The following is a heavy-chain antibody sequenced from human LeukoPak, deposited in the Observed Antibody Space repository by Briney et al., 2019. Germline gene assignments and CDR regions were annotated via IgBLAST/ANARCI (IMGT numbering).Heavy chain of an antibody. V-gene: IGHV5-51*01. CDR3: ARHVSWGYGDYVDC. J-gene: IGHJ4*02. D-gene: IGHD4-17*01. Sequence: GESLKISCKGSGYSFSSYWISWVRRMPGKGLEWMGIIFPGDSDTRYSPSFQGQVTISADKSISTAYLQWSSLKASDTAMYYCARHVSWGYGDYVDCWGQGILVTVSS. CDR2: IFPGDSDT. CDR1: GYSFSSYW.